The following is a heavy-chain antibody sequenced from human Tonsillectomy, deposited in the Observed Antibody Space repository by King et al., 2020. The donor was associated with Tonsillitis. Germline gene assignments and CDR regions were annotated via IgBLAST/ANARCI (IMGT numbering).Heavy chain of an antibody. CDR2: ISYDGSNK. CDR3: ARHAGTYYGMDV. CDR1: GFTFSSYA. J-gene: IGHJ6*02. Sequence: VQLVESGGGVVQPGRSLRLSCAASGFTFSSYALHWVRQAPGKGLEWVAFISYDGSNKYFADSVKGRFTISSDNSKNTLYLQMNSLRAEDTAVYYCARHAGTYYGMDVWGQGTTVTVSS. D-gene: IGHD1-1*01. V-gene: IGHV3-30*04.